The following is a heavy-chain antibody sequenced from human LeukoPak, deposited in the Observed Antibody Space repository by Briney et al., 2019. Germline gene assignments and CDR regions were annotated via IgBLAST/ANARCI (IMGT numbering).Heavy chain of an antibody. CDR2: INHSGST. V-gene: IGHV4-34*01. CDR3: ARDPYGGYDDGFDY. J-gene: IGHJ4*02. CDR1: GGSFSGYY. Sequence: NPSETLSLTCAVYGGSFSGYYWSLIRQPPGKGLEWLGEINHSGSTNYNPSLKSRVTISVDTSKNQFSLKLSSVTAADTAVYYCARDPYGGYDDGFDYWGQGTLVTVSS. D-gene: IGHD4-17*01.